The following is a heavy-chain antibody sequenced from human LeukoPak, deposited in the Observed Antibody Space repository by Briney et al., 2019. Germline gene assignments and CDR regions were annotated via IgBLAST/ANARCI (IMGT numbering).Heavy chain of an antibody. Sequence: SETLSLTCAVYGGSFSGYYWSWIRQPPGKGLEWIGEINHSGSTNYNPSLKSRVTISVDTSKNQFSLKLSSVTAADTAVYYCASTRFRYYFDHWGQGTLVTVSS. CDR1: GGSFSGYY. CDR3: ASTRFRYYFDH. D-gene: IGHD3-3*01. J-gene: IGHJ4*02. CDR2: INHSGST. V-gene: IGHV4-34*01.